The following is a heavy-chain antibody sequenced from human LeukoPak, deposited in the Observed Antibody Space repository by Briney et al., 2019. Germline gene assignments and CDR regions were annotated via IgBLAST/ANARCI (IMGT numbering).Heavy chain of an antibody. CDR3: AKDKDACYDSLHY. CDR2: ISWNSGSI. J-gene: IGHJ4*02. D-gene: IGHD3-22*01. V-gene: IGHV3-9*01. Sequence: GRSLRLSCAASGFTFDDYAMHWVRQAPGKGLEWVSGISWNSGSISYADSVKGRFTISRDNAKNSLYLQMNSLRPEDTALYYRAKDKDACYDSLHYWGQGTLVTVSS. CDR1: GFTFDDYA.